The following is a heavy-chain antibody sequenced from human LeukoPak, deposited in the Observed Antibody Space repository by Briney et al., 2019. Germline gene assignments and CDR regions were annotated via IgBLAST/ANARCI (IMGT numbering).Heavy chain of an antibody. CDR1: GFTFSSYA. CDR2: ISYDGSNK. J-gene: IGHJ4*02. V-gene: IGHV3-30-3*01. CDR3: ARSSGYYYPQQYYFDY. D-gene: IGHD3-22*01. Sequence: PGGSLRLSCAASGFTFSSYAMHWVRQAPGKGLEWVAVISYDGSNKYYADSVKGRFTISRDNSKNTLYLQMNSLRAEDTAVYYCARSSGYYYPQQYYFDYWGQGTLVTVSS.